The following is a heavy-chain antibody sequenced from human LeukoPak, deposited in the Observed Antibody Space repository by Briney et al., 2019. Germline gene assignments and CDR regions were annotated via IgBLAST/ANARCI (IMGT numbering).Heavy chain of an antibody. Sequence: ASVKVSCKASGYTFTSYGISWVRQAPGQGLEWMGWISAYNGNTNYAQKLQGRVTMTTDTSTSTAYMELRSLRSDHTAVYYCARVDYDILTGYYNRNWFDPWGQGTLVTVSS. CDR3: ARVDYDILTGYYNRNWFDP. CDR1: GYTFTSYG. CDR2: ISAYNGNT. V-gene: IGHV1-18*04. J-gene: IGHJ5*02. D-gene: IGHD3-9*01.